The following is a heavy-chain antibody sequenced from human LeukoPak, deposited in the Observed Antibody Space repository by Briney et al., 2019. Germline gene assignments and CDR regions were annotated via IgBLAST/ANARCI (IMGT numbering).Heavy chain of an antibody. CDR3: ARGRAVTGYGMDV. V-gene: IGHV3-13*01. J-gene: IGHJ6*02. CDR2: IGTGGDT. Sequence: GGSLRLSCAASGFTFSSYDMHWVRQVTGKGLEGVSVIGTGGDTYFADSVKGRFTMSRDTAKNSLYLQMNSLRAGDTAVYYCARGRAVTGYGMDVWGQGTTVTVSS. CDR1: GFTFSSYD. D-gene: IGHD4-17*01.